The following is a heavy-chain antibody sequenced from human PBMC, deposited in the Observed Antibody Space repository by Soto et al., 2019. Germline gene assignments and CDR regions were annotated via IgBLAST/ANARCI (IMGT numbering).Heavy chain of an antibody. V-gene: IGHV4-59*01. CDR1: GGCISSYY. Sequence: SETLSVTGTVSGGCISSYYLSWIRQPPGKGLEWIGYIYYSWSTNYNPSLKSRVTISVDTSKNQLYLKLSSVTAADTAVYYCARDITYSYDSSGYYSNGAFDIWGHGTMVTVSS. CDR2: IYYSWST. D-gene: IGHD3-22*01. CDR3: ARDITYSYDSSGYYSNGAFDI. J-gene: IGHJ3*02.